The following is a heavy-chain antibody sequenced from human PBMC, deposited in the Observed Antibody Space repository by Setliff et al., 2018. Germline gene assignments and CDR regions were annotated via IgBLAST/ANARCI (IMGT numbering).Heavy chain of an antibody. CDR1: GGSISSGDAS. Sequence: LSLTCAVSGGSISSGDASWSWVRQPPGKGLEWIGYIYHAGSTYYNPSLKSRVTISVDRSKNQFSLKLSSVTAADTAVYYCARGGYCSGGSCLYGAFDIWGQGTMVTVSS. J-gene: IGHJ3*02. CDR2: IYHAGST. V-gene: IGHV4-30-2*01. D-gene: IGHD2-15*01. CDR3: ARGGYCSGGSCLYGAFDI.